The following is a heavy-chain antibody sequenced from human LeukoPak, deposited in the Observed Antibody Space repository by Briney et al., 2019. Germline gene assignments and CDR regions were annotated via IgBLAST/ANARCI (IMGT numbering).Heavy chain of an antibody. CDR2: ISGTGGST. Sequence: GGSLRLSCAASGFTFSSYAMSWVRQAPGKGLEWVSTISGTGGSTYYADSVKGRFTISRDNSKNTLYLQMNSLRAEDTAVYYCAKGSSIDLGMDVWGQGTTDTVSS. CDR1: GFTFSSYA. J-gene: IGHJ6*02. CDR3: AKGSSIDLGMDV. V-gene: IGHV3-23*01.